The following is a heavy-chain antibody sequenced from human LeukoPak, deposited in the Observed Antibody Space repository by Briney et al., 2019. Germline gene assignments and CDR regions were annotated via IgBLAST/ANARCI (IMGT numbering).Heavy chain of an antibody. J-gene: IGHJ6*03. CDR2: ISYDGSNK. D-gene: IGHD5-18*01. Sequence: QSGGSLRLSCAASGFTFSSYAMHWVRQAPGKGLEWVAVISYDGSNKYYADSVKGRFTISRDNSKNTLYLQMNSLRAEDTAVYYCAREGGYSFPYVVFYYYYMDVWGKGTTVTVSS. CDR3: AREGGYSFPYVVFYYYYMDV. V-gene: IGHV3-30*04. CDR1: GFTFSSYA.